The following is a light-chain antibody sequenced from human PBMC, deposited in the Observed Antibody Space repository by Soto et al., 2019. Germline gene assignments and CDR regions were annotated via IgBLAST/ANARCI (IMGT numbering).Light chain of an antibody. V-gene: IGKV3-11*01. Sequence: EIVLTQSPATLSVSPGERATLSCRASQTVSSSLAWYQQKPGQAPRLLIYEVSNRATGIPARFSGSGSGADFTLTISSLQPEDFATYYCQQLNKYPSTFGGGTKVDI. J-gene: IGKJ4*01. CDR1: QTVSSS. CDR3: QQLNKYPST. CDR2: EVS.